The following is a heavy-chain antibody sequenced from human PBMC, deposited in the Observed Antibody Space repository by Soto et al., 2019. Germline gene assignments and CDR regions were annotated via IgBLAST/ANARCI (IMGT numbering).Heavy chain of an antibody. CDR3: ARVAVAGLYYFDY. CDR1: GGSISSYY. J-gene: IGHJ4*02. CDR2: IYYSGST. D-gene: IGHD6-19*01. V-gene: IGHV4-59*01. Sequence: SETLSLTCTVSGGSISSYYWSWIRQPPGKGLEWIGYIYYSGSTNYNPSLKSRVTISVDTSKNQFSLKLSSVTAADTAVYYCARVAVAGLYYFDYWGQGTLVTVSS.